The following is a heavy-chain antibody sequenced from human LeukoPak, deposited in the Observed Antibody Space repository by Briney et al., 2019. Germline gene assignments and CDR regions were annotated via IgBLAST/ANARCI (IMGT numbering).Heavy chain of an antibody. CDR3: ARVSGYSGYVDY. J-gene: IGHJ4*02. Sequence: GGSLRLSCAASGLTFSNAWMSWVRQAPGKGLEWVSVIYSGGSTYYADSVKGRFTISRDNSKNTLYLQMNSLRAEDTAVYYCARVSGYSGYVDYWGQGTLVTVSS. CDR1: GLTFSNAW. CDR2: IYSGGST. D-gene: IGHD5-12*01. V-gene: IGHV3-53*01.